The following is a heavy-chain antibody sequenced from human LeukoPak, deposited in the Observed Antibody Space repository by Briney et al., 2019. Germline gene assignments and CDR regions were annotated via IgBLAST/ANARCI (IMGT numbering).Heavy chain of an antibody. CDR3: AKGPSQAIGDAFDI. V-gene: IGHV3-9*03. CDR2: ISWNTYST. Sequence: GRSLRLSCAASGFTFDDYAMHWVRQAPGKGLEWVSGISWNTYSTGYADSVKGRFTISRDNAKNSLYLQMNSLRADDMALYYCAKGPSQAIGDAFDIWGQGTMVTVSS. J-gene: IGHJ3*02. CDR1: GFTFDDYA.